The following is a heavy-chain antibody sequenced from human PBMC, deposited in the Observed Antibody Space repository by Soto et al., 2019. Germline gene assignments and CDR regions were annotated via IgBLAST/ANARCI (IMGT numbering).Heavy chain of an antibody. V-gene: IGHV4-39*01. D-gene: IGHD6-6*01. CDR1: GGSISSSSYY. CDR3: ASPGAARRTPDY. CDR2: IYYSGST. J-gene: IGHJ4*02. Sequence: QLQLQESGPGLVKPSETLSLTCTVSGGSISSSSYYWGWIRQPPGKGLEWIGSIYYSGSTYYNPSPKSRVTISVDTSKNQFSLKLSSVTAADTAVYYCASPGAARRTPDYWGQGTLVTVSS.